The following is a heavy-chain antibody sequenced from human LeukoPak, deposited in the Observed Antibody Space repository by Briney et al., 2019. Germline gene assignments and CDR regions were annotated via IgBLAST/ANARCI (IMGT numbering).Heavy chain of an antibody. CDR3: AGEGGQIGDYGFVLPT. J-gene: IGHJ4*02. D-gene: IGHD4-17*01. CDR1: GYTFTSYY. CDR2: INPSGGST. Sequence: ASVKVSCKASGYTFTSYYLHWVRQAPGQGLEWMGIINPSGGSTRYAQKFQGRVIMTSNTSTSTVYMELNSLRSEDTAVYYCAGEGGQIGDYGFVLPTWGQGTVVTVSS. V-gene: IGHV1-46*01.